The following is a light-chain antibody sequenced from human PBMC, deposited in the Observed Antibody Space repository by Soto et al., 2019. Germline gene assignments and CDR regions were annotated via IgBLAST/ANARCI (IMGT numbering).Light chain of an antibody. Sequence: SLSPGERATLSCRASQSVSSSFLAWYQQKPGQAPRLLIYGASSRATDIPDRFSGSGSGTDFTLTISRLEAEDFAVYYCLQYDSSPWTFGQGTKVEIK. CDR2: GAS. CDR3: LQYDSSPWT. J-gene: IGKJ1*01. V-gene: IGKV3-20*01. CDR1: QSVSSSF.